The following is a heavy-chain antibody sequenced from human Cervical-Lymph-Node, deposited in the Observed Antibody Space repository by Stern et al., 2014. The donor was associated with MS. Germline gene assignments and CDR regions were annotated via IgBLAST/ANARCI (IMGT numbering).Heavy chain of an antibody. J-gene: IGHJ4*02. V-gene: IGHV1-18*01. CDR2: ISAYNGNL. CDR1: GFTFRNYG. D-gene: IGHD1-26*01. Sequence: QVQLVQSGAEVKKPGASVKVSCKASGFTFRNYGISWVRQAPGQGLEWMGWISAYNGNLDFAQKFQGRLTMTTDTSTSTVYMELRNLTSDDTAVYYCARDRGIVGNTIGDYWGQGTLVTVSS. CDR3: ARDRGIVGNTIGDY.